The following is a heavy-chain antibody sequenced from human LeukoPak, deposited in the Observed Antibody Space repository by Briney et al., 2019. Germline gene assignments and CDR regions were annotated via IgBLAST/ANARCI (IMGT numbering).Heavy chain of an antibody. Sequence: ASVTVSFKVSGYTLTELSMHWVRQAPGKGLEWMGGFDPEDGETIYAQKFQGRVTMTEDTSTDTAYMELSSLRSEDTAVYYCATGTSGYFDYWGQGTLVTVSS. CDR2: FDPEDGET. D-gene: IGHD3/OR15-3a*01. CDR1: GYTLTELS. CDR3: ATGTSGYFDY. J-gene: IGHJ4*02. V-gene: IGHV1-24*01.